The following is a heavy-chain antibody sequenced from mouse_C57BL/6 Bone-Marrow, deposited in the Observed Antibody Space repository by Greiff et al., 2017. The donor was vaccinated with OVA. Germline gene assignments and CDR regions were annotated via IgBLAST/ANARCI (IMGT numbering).Heavy chain of an antibody. CDR3: AILIYYYGSSYVGIYYAMDY. D-gene: IGHD1-1*01. CDR2: ILPGSGST. J-gene: IGHJ4*01. CDR1: GYTFTGYW. Sequence: VKLQESGAELMKPGASVTLSCKATGYTFTGYWIEWVKQRPGHGLEWIGEILPGSGSTNYNEKFKGKATFTADTSSNTAYMQLSSLTTEDSAIYYCAILIYYYGSSYVGIYYAMDYWGQGTSVTVSS. V-gene: IGHV1-9*01.